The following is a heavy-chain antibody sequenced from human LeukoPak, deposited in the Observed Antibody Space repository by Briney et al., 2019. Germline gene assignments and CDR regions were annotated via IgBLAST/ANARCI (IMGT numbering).Heavy chain of an antibody. CDR1: GYTFSDSY. CDR3: ARGFMSAAGPCDY. V-gene: IGHV1-2*06. J-gene: IGHJ4*02. CDR2: INPNSGVT. D-gene: IGHD6-13*01. Sequence: ASVKVSCRASGYTFSDSYIRSVRQAPGQGLEWMGRINPNSGVTHYAQKFHVRVTMTRDTSMNTAYMQLSGLTSDDTAVYFCARGFMSAAGPCDYWGQGTLVTVSS.